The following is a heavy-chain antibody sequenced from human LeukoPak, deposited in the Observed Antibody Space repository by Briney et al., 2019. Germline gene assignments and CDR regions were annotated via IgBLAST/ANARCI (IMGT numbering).Heavy chain of an antibody. CDR2: ISSSSSYI. V-gene: IGHV3-21*01. J-gene: IGHJ4*02. Sequence: PGGSLRLSCAASGFTFSSYSMNWVRQAPGKGLEWVSSISSSSSYIYYADSVKGRFTISRDNAKNSLYLQMNSLRAEDTAVYYCARGNYDFWSGYFGSLVPPYDYWGQGTLVTVSS. CDR3: ARGNYDFWSGYFGSLVPPYDY. CDR1: GFTFSSYS. D-gene: IGHD3-3*01.